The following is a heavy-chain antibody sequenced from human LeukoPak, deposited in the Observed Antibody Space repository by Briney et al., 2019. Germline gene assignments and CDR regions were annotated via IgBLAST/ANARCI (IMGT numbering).Heavy chain of an antibody. V-gene: IGHV1-69*04. CDR1: GGTFSSYA. J-gene: IGHJ4*02. D-gene: IGHD3-22*01. CDR2: IIPIFGIA. Sequence: ASVKVSRKASGGTFSSYAISWVRQAPGQGLEWMGRIIPIFGIANYAQKFQGRVTITADKSTSTAYMELSSLRSEDAAVYYCARGGYYDSSGYLDYWGQGTLVTVSS. CDR3: ARGGYYDSSGYLDY.